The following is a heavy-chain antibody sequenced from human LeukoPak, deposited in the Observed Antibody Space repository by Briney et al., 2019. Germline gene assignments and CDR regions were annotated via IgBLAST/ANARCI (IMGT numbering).Heavy chain of an antibody. CDR1: GGSISSYY. V-gene: IGHV4-59*08. CDR3: ARDDMTTVKS. D-gene: IGHD4-17*01. Sequence: SETLSLTCTVSGGSISSYYWSWIRQPPGKGLEWIGYIYYSGSTNYNPSLKSRVTISVDTSKNQCSLKLSSVTAADTAVYYCARDDMTTVKSWGQGTLVTVSS. CDR2: IYYSGST. J-gene: IGHJ4*01.